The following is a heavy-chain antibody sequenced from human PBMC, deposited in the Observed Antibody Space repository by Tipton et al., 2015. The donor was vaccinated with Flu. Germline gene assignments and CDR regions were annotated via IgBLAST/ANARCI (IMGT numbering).Heavy chain of an antibody. Sequence: LRLSCTVSGNSIRSANYYWSWIRQPAGKGLEWIGRIYMGGRTNYNPSLKSRVTMSLDLFKNQISLRLSSVTAADTAVYYCARERRGGWPFYDAFDFWGQGTTVTVSS. D-gene: IGHD6-19*01. CDR2: IYMGGRT. CDR1: GNSIRSANYY. J-gene: IGHJ3*01. CDR3: ARERRGGWPFYDAFDF. V-gene: IGHV4-61*02.